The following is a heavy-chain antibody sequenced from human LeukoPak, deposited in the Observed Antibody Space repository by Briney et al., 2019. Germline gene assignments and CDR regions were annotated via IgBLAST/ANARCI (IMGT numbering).Heavy chain of an antibody. V-gene: IGHV4-34*01. J-gene: IGHJ6*02. Sequence: SETLSLTCAVYGGSFSGYYWSWIRQPPXXXLEWIGEINXSGSTNYNPSLKSRVTISVDTSKNQFSLKLSSVTAADTAVYYCARGTGYSSGWPKYYYYGMDVWGQGTTVTVSS. CDR1: GGSFSGYY. CDR3: ARGTGYSSGWPKYYYYGMDV. CDR2: INXSGST. D-gene: IGHD6-19*01.